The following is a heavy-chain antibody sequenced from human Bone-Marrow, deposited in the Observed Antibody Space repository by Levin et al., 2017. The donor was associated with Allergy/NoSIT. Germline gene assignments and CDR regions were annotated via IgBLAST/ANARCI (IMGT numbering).Heavy chain of an antibody. V-gene: IGHV4-39*01. J-gene: IGHJ6*02. D-gene: IGHD6-19*01. Sequence: PSETLSLTCTVSGDSVASSSDFWGWIRQSPGKGLEWIGAIFYGGNTYYNPSLKNRLTISIDTSKNTFSLNLTSVSAADTAVYYCARSSVRNYFCAMDVWGQGTTVTVSS. CDR1: GDSVASSSDF. CDR2: IFYGGNT. CDR3: ARSSVRNYFCAMDV.